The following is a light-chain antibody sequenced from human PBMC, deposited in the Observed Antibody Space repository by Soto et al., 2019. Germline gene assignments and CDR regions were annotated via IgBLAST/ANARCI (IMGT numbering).Light chain of an antibody. CDR2: DAS. CDR1: QSVGSY. V-gene: IGKV3-11*01. Sequence: EIVLTQSPATLSLSSGERATFSCRASQSVGSYLAWYQQKAGQPPRLLIYDASNRATGIPARFSGSWSGTDFTLTISSLEPEDVVVYYCQQRSIWPRNTFGLGTKLEIK. J-gene: IGKJ2*01. CDR3: QQRSIWPRNT.